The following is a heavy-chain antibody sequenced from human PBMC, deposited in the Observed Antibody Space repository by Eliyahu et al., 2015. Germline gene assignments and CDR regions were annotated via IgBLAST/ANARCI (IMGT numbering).Heavy chain of an antibody. D-gene: IGHD3-10*01. Sequence: QLQLQESGPGLVKPSETLSLTCTVPGGSISSSSYYWGWIRQPPGKGLEWIGSIYYSGSTFYNPSLKSRVTISVDTSKNQFSLKLTSVTAADTAVYYCARPSGSYPSLRDYYYYGMDVWGQGTTVTVSS. CDR3: ARPSGSYPSLRDYYYYGMDV. CDR1: GGSISSSSYY. J-gene: IGHJ6*02. V-gene: IGHV4-39*01. CDR2: IYYSGST.